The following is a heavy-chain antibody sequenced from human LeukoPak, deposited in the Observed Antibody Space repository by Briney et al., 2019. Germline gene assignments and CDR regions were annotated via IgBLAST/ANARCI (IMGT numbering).Heavy chain of an antibody. CDR1: GFTFSDYS. V-gene: IGHV3-48*04. CDR2: ISSSGSTI. D-gene: IGHD3-22*01. J-gene: IGHJ6*02. Sequence: GGSLRLSCAASGFTFSDYSMNWVRQAPGKGLEWVSYISSSGSTIYYADSVKGRFTISRDNAKNSLYLQMNSLRAEDTAVYYCARVLDYYDSSGYWGDYGMDVWGQGTTVTVSS. CDR3: ARVLDYYDSSGYWGDYGMDV.